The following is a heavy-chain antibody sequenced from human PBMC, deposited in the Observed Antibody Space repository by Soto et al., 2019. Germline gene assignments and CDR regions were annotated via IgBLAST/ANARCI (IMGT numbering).Heavy chain of an antibody. CDR3: ARDVSPGSSSLYLDAFDI. V-gene: IGHV3-7*05. CDR1: GFTLSAYW. J-gene: IGHJ3*02. Sequence: EVQLEESGGDLVQPGGSLRFSCAASGFTLSAYWMTWVRQAPGKGLEWVANINRDGSKKSYLDSVRGRFTISRDNVGNSLYLQMESLRADDTALYYCARDVSPGSSSLYLDAFDIWGQGTMVTVSS. D-gene: IGHD6-13*01. CDR2: INRDGSKK.